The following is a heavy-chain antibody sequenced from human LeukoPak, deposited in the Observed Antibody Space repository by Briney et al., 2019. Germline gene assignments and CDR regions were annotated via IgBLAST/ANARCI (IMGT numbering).Heavy chain of an antibody. V-gene: IGHV4-59*01. CDR3: ARETENYDILTGYSRVGFDP. D-gene: IGHD3-9*01. Sequence: SETLSLTCTVSGGSISSYYWSWIRQPPGKGLEWIGYIYYSGSTNYNPSLKSRVTISLDTSKNQFSLKLSSVTAADTAVYYCARETENYDILTGYSRVGFDPWGQGTLVTVSS. CDR1: GGSISSYY. J-gene: IGHJ5*02. CDR2: IYYSGST.